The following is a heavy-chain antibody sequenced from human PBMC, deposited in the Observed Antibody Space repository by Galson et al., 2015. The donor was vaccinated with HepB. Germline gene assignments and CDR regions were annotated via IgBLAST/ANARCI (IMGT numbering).Heavy chain of an antibody. V-gene: IGHV3-23*01. CDR1: GFIFSSNA. Sequence: SLRLSCAASGFIFSSNAMTWVRQAPGRGLEWVSAISGSGGSTYYADSVKGRFTFSRDNSKNTLYLQMNSLRAEDTAVYYCAKLRSRGYPSSWAASFDYWGQGTLVTVSS. CDR3: AKLRSRGYPSSWAASFDY. CDR2: ISGSGGST. D-gene: IGHD6-13*01. J-gene: IGHJ4*02.